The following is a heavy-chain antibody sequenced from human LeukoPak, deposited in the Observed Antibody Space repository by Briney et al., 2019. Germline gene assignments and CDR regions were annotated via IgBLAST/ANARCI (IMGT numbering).Heavy chain of an antibody. CDR3: SRGYGSGWFYYYCCMGF. CDR2: ISTSSSYI. Sequence: GGSLRLSCAASGFTFSSYNMNWVRQAPGKGLEWVSFISTSSSYIYYADSVKGRFTISRDNAKNSLYLQMNSLRAEDTAVDCCSRGYGSGWFYYYCCMGFLGKRDKVTISS. D-gene: IGHD6-19*01. J-gene: IGHJ6*03. CDR1: GFTFSSYN. V-gene: IGHV3-21*01.